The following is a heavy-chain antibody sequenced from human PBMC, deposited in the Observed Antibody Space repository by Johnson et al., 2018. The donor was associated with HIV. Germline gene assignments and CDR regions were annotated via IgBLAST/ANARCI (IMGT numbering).Heavy chain of an antibody. D-gene: IGHD6-13*01. V-gene: IGHV3-30-3*01. CDR1: GLTFGSYP. Sequence: QVQLVESGGGLVQPGGSLRLSCAASGLTFGSYPLHWVRQAPGRGLEWVAVISYDGDNVYYADSVKGRFTISRDNSKNTLYLQMNSLRAEDTAVYYCTTDPMAAAGHEAFDVWGQGTVVTVSS. J-gene: IGHJ3*01. CDR2: ISYDGDNV. CDR3: TTDPMAAAGHEAFDV.